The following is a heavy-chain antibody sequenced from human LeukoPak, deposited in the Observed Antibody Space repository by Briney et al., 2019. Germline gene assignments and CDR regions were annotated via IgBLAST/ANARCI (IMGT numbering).Heavy chain of an antibody. CDR2: IYSDGRT. CDR3: ARRAGAYSHPYDY. D-gene: IGHD4/OR15-4a*01. J-gene: IGHJ4*02. V-gene: IGHV3-53*01. Sequence: PGGSLRLSCAASGFTVSNKYMTWVRQAPGKGLEWVSLIYSDGRTYYADSVKGRCTISRDGSKNTLYLQMNSLRAEDTAVYYCARRAGAYSHPYDYWGQGTLVTVSS. CDR1: GFTVSNKY.